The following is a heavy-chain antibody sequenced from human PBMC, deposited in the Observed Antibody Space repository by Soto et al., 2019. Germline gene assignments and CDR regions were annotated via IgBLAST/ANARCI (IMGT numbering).Heavy chain of an antibody. Sequence: QLELQEWGPGLVKPSETLSLTCSVSGGSISSSSYYWGWIRQPPGKGLEWIGSIYYSGSSYYNPSLKGRVTLPVDTSENKFSLRLSSVTAADTAVYYCATITRAYYMDVWGKGTKVTV. CDR1: GGSISSSSYY. CDR3: ATITRAYYMDV. J-gene: IGHJ6*03. CDR2: IYYSGSS. D-gene: IGHD3-10*01. V-gene: IGHV4-39*01.